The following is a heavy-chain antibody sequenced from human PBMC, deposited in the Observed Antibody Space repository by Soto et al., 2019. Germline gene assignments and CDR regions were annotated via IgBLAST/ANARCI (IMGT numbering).Heavy chain of an antibody. CDR3: ARTEDSGVSPH. J-gene: IGHJ4*02. CDR2: IYYSGST. V-gene: IGHV4-59*08. Sequence: QVQLQESGPGLVKPSETLSLTCTVSGGSISNYYWSWIRQPPGKGLEWIGYIYYSGSTNYNPSLKSRVTMSVDTSKNQFFLKLSSVTAADSAVYYCARTEDSGVSPHWGQGTLVTVSS. D-gene: IGHD3-10*01. CDR1: GGSISNYY.